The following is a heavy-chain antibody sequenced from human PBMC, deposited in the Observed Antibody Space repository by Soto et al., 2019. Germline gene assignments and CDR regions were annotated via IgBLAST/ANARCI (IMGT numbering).Heavy chain of an antibody. CDR1: GGSINSGDYS. V-gene: IGHV4-30-2*03. D-gene: IGHD2-15*01. Sequence: SETLSLTCTVSGGSINSGDYSWTWIRQPPGKGLEWIGTIYYSGSTYYNPSLKSRVTISVDTSKNQFSLKLSSVTAADTAVYYCARGSSYGGNPGVFDYWGQGTLVTVSS. CDR3: ARGSSYGGNPGVFDY. CDR2: IYYSGST. J-gene: IGHJ4*02.